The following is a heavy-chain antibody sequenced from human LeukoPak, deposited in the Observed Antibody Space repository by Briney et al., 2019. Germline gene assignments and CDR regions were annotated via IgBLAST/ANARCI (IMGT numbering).Heavy chain of an antibody. CDR3: ARDRPYCSSTSCYYYFDY. D-gene: IGHD2-2*01. CDR1: GYTFTGYY. CDR2: INAGNGNT. V-gene: IGHV1-3*01. J-gene: IGHJ4*02. Sequence: ASVKVSCKASGYTFTGYYMHWVRQAPGQRLEWMGWINAGNGNTKYSQKFQGRVTITRDTSASTAYMELSSLRSEDTAVYYCARDRPYCSSTSCYYYFDYWGQGTLVTVSS.